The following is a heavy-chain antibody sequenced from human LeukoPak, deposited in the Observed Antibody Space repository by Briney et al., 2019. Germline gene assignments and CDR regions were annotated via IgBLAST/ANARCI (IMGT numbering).Heavy chain of an antibody. CDR1: GFTFSSYA. Sequence: GGSLRLSCAASGFTFSSYAMSWVRQAPGKGLEWVSAISGSGGSTYYADSVKGRFTISRDNSKNTLYLQMNSLRAEDTAVYYCXXXXXXXXXXWYSGGYYFDCWGQGTLVTVSS. CDR2: ISGSGGST. D-gene: IGHD6-13*01. CDR3: XXXXXXXXXXWYSGGYYFDC. V-gene: IGHV3-23*01. J-gene: IGHJ4*02.